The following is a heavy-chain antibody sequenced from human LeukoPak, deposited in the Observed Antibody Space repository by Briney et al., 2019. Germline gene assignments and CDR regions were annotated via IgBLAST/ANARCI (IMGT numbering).Heavy chain of an antibody. D-gene: IGHD3-10*01. J-gene: IGHJ4*02. CDR2: ISGSCFST. V-gene: IGHV3-23*01. CDR1: GFTFSSYA. CDR3: AKDCSGSGTYYLPFDS. Sequence: PGGSLRLSCAASGFTFSSYALSWVRQAPWKGLELVSAISGSCFSTYYADSVRGRFTISRDNSKNTLYLQMSSLRAEDTAIYYCAKDCSGSGTYYLPFDSWGQGTLVTVSS.